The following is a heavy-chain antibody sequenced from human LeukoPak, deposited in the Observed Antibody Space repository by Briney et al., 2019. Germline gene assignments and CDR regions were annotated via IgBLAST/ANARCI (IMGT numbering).Heavy chain of an antibody. J-gene: IGHJ4*02. CDR1: GFTFSSYS. D-gene: IGHD5-24*01. CDR2: ISSSSSYI. V-gene: IGHV3-21*01. Sequence: GGSLRLSCAASGFTFSSYSMNWVRQAPGKGLEWVSSISSSSSYIYYADSVKGRFTISRDNAKNSLYLQMDSLRAEDTAVYYCARDRDGYNTDWGQGTLVTVSS. CDR3: ARDRDGYNTD.